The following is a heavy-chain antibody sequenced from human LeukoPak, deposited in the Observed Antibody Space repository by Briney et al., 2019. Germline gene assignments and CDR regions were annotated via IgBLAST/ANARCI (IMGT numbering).Heavy chain of an antibody. V-gene: IGHV3-23*01. Sequence: GGSLRLSCAASGFTFSTYSMYWVRQAPGKGLEWVSAISGSGGSTYYADSVKGRFTISRDNSKNTLYLQMNSLRAEDTAVYYCAKGGLPSNWFDPWGQGTLVTVSS. CDR2: ISGSGGST. J-gene: IGHJ5*02. D-gene: IGHD3-10*01. CDR1: GFTFSTYS. CDR3: AKGGLPSNWFDP.